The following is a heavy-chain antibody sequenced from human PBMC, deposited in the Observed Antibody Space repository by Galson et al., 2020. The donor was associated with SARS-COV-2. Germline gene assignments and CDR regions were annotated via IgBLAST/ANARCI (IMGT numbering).Heavy chain of an antibody. V-gene: IGHV1-2*02. CDR1: GYTFTGSY. CDR2: INPNSGGT. CDR3: ASLGSSGWYSHYYGMDF. D-gene: IGHD6-19*01. J-gene: IGHJ6*02. Sequence: ASLKVSCKASGYTFTGSYMHWVRQAPGQGLEWMGWINPNSGGTNYAQKFQGRVTMTRDTSISTAYMELSRLRADDTAVYYCASLGSSGWYSHYYGMDFWGQGTTVTVSS.